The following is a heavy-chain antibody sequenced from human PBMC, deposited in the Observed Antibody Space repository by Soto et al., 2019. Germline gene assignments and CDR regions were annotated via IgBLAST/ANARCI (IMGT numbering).Heavy chain of an antibody. CDR2: TYYRSKWHN. D-gene: IGHD3-9*01. CDR1: GDSVSGNSVD. J-gene: IGHJ4*02. V-gene: IGHV6-1*01. CDR3: ARWKYYLLTGYYPIYF. Sequence: SQTLSLTCAISGDSVSGNSVDWNWIRQSPSRGLEWLGRTYYRSKWHNDYAISVKSRITINPETAKNQFSLQLSSVTLEDTAVYYCARWKYYLLTGYYPIYFWGKGSLVTVAS.